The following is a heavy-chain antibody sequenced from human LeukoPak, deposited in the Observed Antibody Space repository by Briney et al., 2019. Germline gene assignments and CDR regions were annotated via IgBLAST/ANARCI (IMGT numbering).Heavy chain of an antibody. D-gene: IGHD3-10*01. CDR2: IIPIFGTA. V-gene: IGHV1-69*05. Sequence: ASVKVPCKASGGTFSSYAISWVRQAPGQGLEWMGGIIPIFGTANYAQKLQGRVTMTTDTSTSTAYMELRSLRSDDTAVYYCARAPLGWFGELLLDDDAEHFQHWGQGTLVTVSS. CDR1: GGTFSSYA. CDR3: ARAPLGWFGELLLDDDAEHFQH. J-gene: IGHJ1*01.